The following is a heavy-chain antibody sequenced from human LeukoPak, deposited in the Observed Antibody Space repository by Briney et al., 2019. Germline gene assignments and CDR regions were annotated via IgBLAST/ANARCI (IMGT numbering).Heavy chain of an antibody. CDR2: I. V-gene: IGHV3-13*01. J-gene: IGHJ4*02. Sequence: GGSLRLSCAASGFTFIDYDMHWVRQVIGKGLEWVSAIKGRFTISRENAESSLYLQMNSLRAEDTAVYYCARGGIQVSGIDVFDYWGQGTLVTVSS. D-gene: IGHD6-19*01. CDR3: ARGGIQVSGIDVFDY. CDR1: GFTFIDYD.